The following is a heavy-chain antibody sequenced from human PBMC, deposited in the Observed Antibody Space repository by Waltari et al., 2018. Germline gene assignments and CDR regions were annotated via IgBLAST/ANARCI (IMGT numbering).Heavy chain of an antibody. Sequence: EVQVVESGGGLVQTGGSRRLAGAAAGFTFSSSWMTWVRQAPGKGLEWVANIKTDGSETYYVDSVKGRFTISRDNTKNSLYLQMSSLRAEDTAVYYCAIGGVETSWYWRYWGQGTLVTVSS. D-gene: IGHD6-13*01. CDR1: GFTFSSSW. J-gene: IGHJ4*02. V-gene: IGHV3-7*01. CDR3: AIGGVETSWYWRY. CDR2: IKTDGSET.